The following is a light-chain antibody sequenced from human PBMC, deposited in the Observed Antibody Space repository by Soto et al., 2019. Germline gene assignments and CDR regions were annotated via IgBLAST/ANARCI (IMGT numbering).Light chain of an antibody. CDR3: QQSNNWPYT. CDR2: GAS. J-gene: IGKJ2*01. V-gene: IGKV3-15*01. Sequence: EVVMTQSPATLSVSPVERATLSCRASQSVSDNLAWYQQKAGQAPRLLIYGASTRATGIPARFSGSGSGTDFTLTISSLQSEDFAVYYCQQSNNWPYTFGQGTKLDIK. CDR1: QSVSDN.